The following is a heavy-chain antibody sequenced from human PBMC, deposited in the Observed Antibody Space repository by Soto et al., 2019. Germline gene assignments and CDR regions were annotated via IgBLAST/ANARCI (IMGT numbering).Heavy chain of an antibody. J-gene: IGHJ4*02. Sequence: VQLVESGGGVVQPGRSLRISCAASGFTFRTYGMYWVRQAPGKGLEWVAVIWYDASNKYYADSVKGRFTISRDNSENTLYLQMNSLRAEETAVYYCARGRVDGGELDLWGQGTLVTVSS. D-gene: IGHD1-26*01. CDR3: ARGRVDGGELDL. CDR1: GFTFRTYG. CDR2: IWYDASNK. V-gene: IGHV3-33*01.